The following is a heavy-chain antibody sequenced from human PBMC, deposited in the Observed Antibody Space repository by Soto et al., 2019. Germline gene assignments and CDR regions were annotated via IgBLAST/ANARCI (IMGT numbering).Heavy chain of an antibody. CDR1: GYSISSGYY. D-gene: IGHD3-3*01. J-gene: IGHJ6*02. Sequence: PSETLSLTCAVSGYSISSGYYWGWIRQPPGKGLEWIGSIYHSGSTYYNPSLKSRVTISVDTSKNQFSLKLSSVTAADTAVYYCASRTVLRFLEWLPRRNYYYGMDVWGQGXTVTVSS. CDR3: ASRTVLRFLEWLPRRNYYYGMDV. V-gene: IGHV4-38-2*01. CDR2: IYHSGST.